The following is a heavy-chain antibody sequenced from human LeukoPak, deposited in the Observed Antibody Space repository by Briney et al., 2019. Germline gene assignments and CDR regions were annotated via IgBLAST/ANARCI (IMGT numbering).Heavy chain of an antibody. J-gene: IGHJ5*02. D-gene: IGHD6-19*01. CDR2: INHSGST. Sequence: SETLSLTCTVSGYSISSGYYWSWIRQPPGKGLEWIGEINHSGSTNYNPSLKSRVTISVDTSKSQFSLRLSSVTAADTAVYYCARHRSGSSWFAPWGQGTLVTVSS. CDR1: GYSISSGYY. CDR3: ARHRSGSSWFAP. V-gene: IGHV4-38-2*02.